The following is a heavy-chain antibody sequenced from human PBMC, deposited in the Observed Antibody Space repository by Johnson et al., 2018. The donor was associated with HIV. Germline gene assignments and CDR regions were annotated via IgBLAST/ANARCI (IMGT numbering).Heavy chain of an antibody. D-gene: IGHD7-27*01. V-gene: IGHV3-30*04. CDR1: GFTFSSYA. Sequence: QVQLVESGGGVVQPGRSLRLSCAASGFTFSSYAMHWVRQAPGKGLEWVAVISYDGSNKYYADSLKGRFTISRDNSKNTLYLQMNSLRAEDTAVYYCARDFGLFLGKDDAFDIWGQGTMVTVSS. CDR2: ISYDGSNK. J-gene: IGHJ3*02. CDR3: ARDFGLFLGKDDAFDI.